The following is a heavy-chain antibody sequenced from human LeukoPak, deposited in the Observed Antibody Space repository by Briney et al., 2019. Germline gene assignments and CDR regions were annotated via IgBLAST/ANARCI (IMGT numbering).Heavy chain of an antibody. CDR3: AREYYYDSSGPFDY. J-gene: IGHJ4*02. Sequence: GGSLRLSCAASGFAFSSNYMNWVRQAPGRGLEWVSVIYSGGNTYYADSVKGRFTISRDNSKNAVYLQTNSLRAEDTAVYYCAREYYYDSSGPFDYWGQGTLVTVSS. D-gene: IGHD3-22*01. CDR1: GFAFSSNY. CDR2: IYSGGNT. V-gene: IGHV3-53*01.